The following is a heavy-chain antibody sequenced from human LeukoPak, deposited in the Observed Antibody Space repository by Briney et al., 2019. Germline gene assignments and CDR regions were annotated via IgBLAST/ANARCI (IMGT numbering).Heavy chain of an antibody. CDR1: GYSFTSYW. D-gene: IGHD6-13*01. CDR3: ARVYSSSWSEIEYFQH. V-gene: IGHV5-51*01. Sequence: GESLKISCKGSGYSFTSYWIGWVRQMPGKGLEWMGIIYPGDSDTRYSRSFQGQVTISADKSISTAYLQWSSLKASDTAMYYCARVYSSSWSEIEYFQHWGQGTLVTVSS. CDR2: IYPGDSDT. J-gene: IGHJ1*01.